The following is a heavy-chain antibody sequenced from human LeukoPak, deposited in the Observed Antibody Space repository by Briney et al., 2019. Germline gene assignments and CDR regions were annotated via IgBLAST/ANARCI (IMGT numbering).Heavy chain of an antibody. CDR2: ISSSGSTV. Sequence: PGGSLRLSCAASGFTFSSYEMNWVRQAPGKGLEWISYISSSGSTVYYADSVKGRFTISRDNAKNSLYLQMNSLRAEDTAVYYCARDGVNCSGAGCYSFFAFDIWGQGTMVTVSS. CDR3: ARDGVNCSGAGCYSFFAFDI. V-gene: IGHV3-48*03. D-gene: IGHD2-15*01. J-gene: IGHJ3*02. CDR1: GFTFSSYE.